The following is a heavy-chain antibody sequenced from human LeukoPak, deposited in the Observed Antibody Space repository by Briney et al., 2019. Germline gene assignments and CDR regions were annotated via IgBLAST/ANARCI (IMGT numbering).Heavy chain of an antibody. CDR1: GFTFSSYG. V-gene: IGHV3-30*03. Sequence: PGGSLRLSCAASGFTFSSYGMHWVRQAPGKGLEWVAVISYDGSNKYYADSVKGRFTISRDNSKNTLYLQMNSLRAEDTAVYYCASHSSGYYWGAFDIWGQGTMVTVSS. J-gene: IGHJ3*02. D-gene: IGHD3-22*01. CDR3: ASHSSGYYWGAFDI. CDR2: ISYDGSNK.